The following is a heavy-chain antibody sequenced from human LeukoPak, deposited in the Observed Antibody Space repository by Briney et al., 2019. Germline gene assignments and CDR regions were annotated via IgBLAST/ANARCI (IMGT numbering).Heavy chain of an antibody. V-gene: IGHV3-30*02. Sequence: TGGSLRLSCAASGFTFSSFGMHWVRQAPGKGLEWLAFIGVDGREKYHIDSVKGRFTISRDDSMNTLHLQMDSLRAEDTAVYFCVRDRHGYYFDSSDYYPLGYWGQGTLVTVSS. J-gene: IGHJ4*02. CDR1: GFTFSSFG. D-gene: IGHD3-22*01. CDR3: VRDRHGYYFDSSDYYPLGY. CDR2: IGVDGREK.